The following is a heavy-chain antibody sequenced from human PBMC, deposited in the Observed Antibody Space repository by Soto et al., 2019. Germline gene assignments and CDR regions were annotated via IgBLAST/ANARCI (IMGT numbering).Heavy chain of an antibody. V-gene: IGHV3-21*01. Sequence: EVQLVESGGGLVKPGGSLRLSCAASGFTFSSYSMNWVRQAPGKGLEWVSSISSSSSYIYYADSVKGRFTISRDNAKNSLYLQMNGLGAEDTAVYYCARDPLEYSSFEHYYGMDVWGQGTTVTVSS. CDR1: GFTFSSYS. J-gene: IGHJ6*02. D-gene: IGHD6-6*01. CDR3: ARDPLEYSSFEHYYGMDV. CDR2: ISSSSSYI.